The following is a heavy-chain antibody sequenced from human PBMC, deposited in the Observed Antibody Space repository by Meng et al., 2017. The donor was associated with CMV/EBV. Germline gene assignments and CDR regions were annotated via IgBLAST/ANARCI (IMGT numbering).Heavy chain of an antibody. J-gene: IGHJ4*02. CDR1: GGTVSSYT. Sequence: ASVKVSCKASGGTVSSYTISWVRQAPGQGLEWMGWINPNSGGTNYAQKFQGRVTMTRDTSISTAYMELSRLRSDDTAVYYCARSTHYGGNSAGFDYWGQGTLVTVSS. CDR2: INPNSGGT. D-gene: IGHD4-23*01. V-gene: IGHV1-2*02. CDR3: ARSTHYGGNSAGFDY.